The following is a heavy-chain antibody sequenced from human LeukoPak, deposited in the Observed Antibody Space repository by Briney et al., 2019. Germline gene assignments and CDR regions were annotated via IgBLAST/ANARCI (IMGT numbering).Heavy chain of an antibody. CDR2: ISSSSYI. D-gene: IGHD6-19*01. CDR1: GFTFSSYS. J-gene: IGHJ4*02. CDR3: ARDFAVAAEGPVDY. Sequence: PGGSLRLSCAASGFTFSSYSMNWVRQAPGKGLEWVSSISSSSYIYYADSVKGRFTISRDNAKNSLYLQMNSLRAEDTAVYYCARDFAVAAEGPVDYWGQGTLVTVSS. V-gene: IGHV3-21*01.